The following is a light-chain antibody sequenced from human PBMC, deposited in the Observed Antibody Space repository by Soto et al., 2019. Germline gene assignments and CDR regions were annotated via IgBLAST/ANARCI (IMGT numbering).Light chain of an antibody. CDR3: AAWDDSLNGLL. Sequence: QSVLTQPPSASGTPGQRVTISCSGSSSNIGSNPLNWYQQLPGTAPKLLIYSGNQRPSGVPDRFSGSKSGTSASLAISGLQSDDEADYYCAAWDDSLNGLLFGGGTQLTVL. J-gene: IGLJ2*01. V-gene: IGLV1-44*01. CDR1: SSNIGSNP. CDR2: SGN.